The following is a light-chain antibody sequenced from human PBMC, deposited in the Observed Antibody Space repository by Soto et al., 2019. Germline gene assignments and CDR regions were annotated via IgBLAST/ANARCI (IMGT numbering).Light chain of an antibody. Sequence: IVMTQTPLSLPVTPGEPASMSCRSSQSLFDSDYGFTYLDWYLQKPGQSTHLLIYELSYRASGVTDRFSGSGSGTNFTLKISRVEDEDVGVYYCMHRIEFPWTCGPGTKVDLK. CDR3: MHRIEFPWT. V-gene: IGKV2-40*01. CDR1: QSLFDSDYGFTY. J-gene: IGKJ3*01. CDR2: ELS.